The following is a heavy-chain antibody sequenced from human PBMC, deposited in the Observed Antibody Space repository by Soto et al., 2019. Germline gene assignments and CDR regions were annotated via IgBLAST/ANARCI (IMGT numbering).Heavy chain of an antibody. CDR3: ARHKDFWTGYPYYYYGMDV. V-gene: IGHV5-51*01. Sequence: GESLKISCKGSGYSFTSYWIGWVRQMPGKGLEWMGIIYPGESDTRYSPSFQAQVTISADKSISTAYLQWSSLKASDTAMYYCARHKDFWTGYPYYYYGMDVWGQGTTVTVSS. J-gene: IGHJ6*02. CDR2: IYPGESDT. D-gene: IGHD3-3*01. CDR1: GYSFTSYW.